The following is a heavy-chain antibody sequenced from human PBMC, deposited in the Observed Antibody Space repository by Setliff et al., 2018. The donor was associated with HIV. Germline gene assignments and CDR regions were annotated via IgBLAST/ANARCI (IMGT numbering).Heavy chain of an antibody. J-gene: IGHJ4*02. Sequence: PGGSLRLSCEASGFSVSDRFMGWVRQAPGKGLEWVSVIYTGGDTYYADSVKGRFTISRDNSKNTLYLQMNSLRVEDTALYSCATSQGKNYWGFDFWGQGTLVTVSS. V-gene: IGHV3-66*02. CDR3: ATSQGKNYWGFDF. CDR1: GFSVSDRF. D-gene: IGHD1-7*01. CDR2: IYTGGDT.